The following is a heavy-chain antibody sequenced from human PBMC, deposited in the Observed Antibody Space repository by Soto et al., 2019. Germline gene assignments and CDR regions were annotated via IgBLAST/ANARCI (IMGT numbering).Heavy chain of an antibody. D-gene: IGHD6-19*01. CDR1: GFPFDSYG. CDR3: ARANSTGWQYFDY. J-gene: IGHJ4*02. V-gene: IGHV3-33*01. Sequence: GGSLRLSCVASGFPFDSYGIHWVRRAPGKGLEWVATIGFAGNNKYYADSVKGRFTISRDNSKNTLYLHINSLKVDDTAMYYCARANSTGWQYFDYWGPGTLVTVSS. CDR2: IGFAGNNK.